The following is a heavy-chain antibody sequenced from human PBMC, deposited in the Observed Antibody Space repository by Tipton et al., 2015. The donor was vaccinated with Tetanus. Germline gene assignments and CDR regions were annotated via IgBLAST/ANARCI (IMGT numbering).Heavy chain of an antibody. V-gene: IGHV2-70*01. Sequence: LVKPTQTLTLTCTFSGFSLSTSGMCVSWIRQPPGKALEWLALIDWDDDKYYSTSLKTRLTISNDTSNNQVVLTMTNMDPVDTATYYCARIALDRSFYYYYGMDVWGQGTTVTVSS. CDR3: ARIALDRSFYYYYGMDV. D-gene: IGHD3/OR15-3a*01. CDR2: IDWDDDK. J-gene: IGHJ6*02. CDR1: GFSLSTSGMC.